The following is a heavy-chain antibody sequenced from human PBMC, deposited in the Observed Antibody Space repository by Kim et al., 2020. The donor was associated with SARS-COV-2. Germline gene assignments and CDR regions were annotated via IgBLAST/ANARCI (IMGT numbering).Heavy chain of an antibody. CDR3: ARGRYYYGSGSYPPDY. Sequence: SLKSRVTISVDTSKNQFALKLSSVTAADTAVYYCARGRYYYGSGSYPPDYWGQGTLVTVSS. J-gene: IGHJ4*02. V-gene: IGHV4-34*01. D-gene: IGHD3-10*01.